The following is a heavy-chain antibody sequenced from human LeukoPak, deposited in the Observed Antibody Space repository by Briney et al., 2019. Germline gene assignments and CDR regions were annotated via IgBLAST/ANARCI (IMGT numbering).Heavy chain of an antibody. V-gene: IGHV3-30-3*01. J-gene: IGHJ4*02. CDR3: ARERGLDY. CDR1: GFTFSSYA. CDR2: ISYDGSNK. Sequence: GGSLRLSCAASGFTFSSYAMHWVRQAPGKGLEWVAVISYDGSNKYYADSVKGRITISRDNSKNTLYLQMNSLRAEDTAVYYCARERGLDYWGQGTLVTVSS.